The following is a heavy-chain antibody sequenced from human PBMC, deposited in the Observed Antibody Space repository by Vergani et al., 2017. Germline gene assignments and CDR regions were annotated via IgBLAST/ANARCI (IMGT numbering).Heavy chain of an antibody. Sequence: EVQLLESGGGLVQPGGSLRLSCAASGFTFDDYAMHWVRQAPGKGLEWVSGISWNSGSIGYADSVKGRFTISRDNAKNSLYLQMNSLRAEDTALYYCAKDRGANIVVVPAARYAFDIWGQGTMVTVSS. CDR2: ISWNSGSI. CDR3: AKDRGANIVVVPAARYAFDI. D-gene: IGHD2-2*01. CDR1: GFTFDDYA. J-gene: IGHJ3*02. V-gene: IGHV3-9*01.